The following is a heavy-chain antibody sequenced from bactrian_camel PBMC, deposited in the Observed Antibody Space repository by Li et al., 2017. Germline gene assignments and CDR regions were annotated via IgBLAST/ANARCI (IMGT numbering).Heavy chain of an antibody. CDR2: IDSLDRT. V-gene: IGHV3S53*01. CDR1: GNTVNLCS. Sequence: HVQLVESGGGSVQAGGSLRLSCTASGNTVNLCSMAWFRQAPGRERERVAMIDSLDRTTYADSVKGRFTISVDDAGLYLQMNRLLVEDTAMYYCATESTWSNYCWGFDGGPGTQVTVS. J-gene: IGHJ4*01. D-gene: IGHD5*01. CDR3: ATESTWSNYCWGFD.